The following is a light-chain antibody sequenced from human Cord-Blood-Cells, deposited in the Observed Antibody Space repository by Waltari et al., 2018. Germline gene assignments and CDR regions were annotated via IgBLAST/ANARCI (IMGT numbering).Light chain of an antibody. Sequence: QSVLTQPPSASGTPGQRVTISCSGSSSNIGSNTVNWYQQLPGTAPKLLIYSNNRPPSGVPDRFAGSKSVTSASLAISGLQSEDEADYYCAAWDDSLNGYVVFGGGTKLTVL. V-gene: IGLV1-44*01. J-gene: IGLJ2*01. CDR3: AAWDDSLNGYVV. CDR2: SNN. CDR1: SSNIGSNT.